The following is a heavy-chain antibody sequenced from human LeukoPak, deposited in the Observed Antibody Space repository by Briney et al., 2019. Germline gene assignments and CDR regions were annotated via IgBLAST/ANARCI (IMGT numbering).Heavy chain of an antibody. J-gene: IGHJ4*02. CDR3: AREAPHTDY. CDR2: ISYDGSNK. V-gene: IGHV3-30-3*01. CDR1: GFTFSSYA. Sequence: GGSLRLSCAASGFTFSSYAMHWVRQAPGKGLEWVAVISYDGSNKYYADSVKGRFTISRDNSKNTLYLQMNSLRAEDTAVYYCAREAPHTDYWGQGTLVAVSS.